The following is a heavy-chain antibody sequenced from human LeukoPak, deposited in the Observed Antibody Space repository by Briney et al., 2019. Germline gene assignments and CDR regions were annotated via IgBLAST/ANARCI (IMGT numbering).Heavy chain of an antibody. J-gene: IGHJ6*03. CDR3: ARTSRLAVAGTGYYYFYLDV. CDR2: IQTSGST. V-gene: IGHV4-61*02. D-gene: IGHD6-19*01. CDR1: GGSISSGTDY. Sequence: SQTLSLTCTLSGGSISSGTDYWSWIRQPAGKGLEWIGRIQTSGSTNYNPSLKSRVTISVDTSKNQFSLNLSSVTAADTAVYYCARTSRLAVAGTGYYYFYLDVWGRGTTVTVS.